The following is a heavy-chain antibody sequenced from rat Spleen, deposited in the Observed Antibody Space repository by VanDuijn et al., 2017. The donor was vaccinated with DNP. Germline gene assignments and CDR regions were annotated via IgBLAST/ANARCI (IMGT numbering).Heavy chain of an antibody. CDR2: INYDGSST. CDR1: GITISDYN. V-gene: IGHV5-7*01. J-gene: IGHJ2*01. CDR3: ARPDY. Sequence: EVQLVESGGGLVQPGRSLKLSCAASGITISDYNMACVRQAPKKGLEWVATINYDGSSTNYRDSVKARFTVSRDNADNTLYLQMDSLRSEDTATYYCARPDYWGQGVMVTVSS.